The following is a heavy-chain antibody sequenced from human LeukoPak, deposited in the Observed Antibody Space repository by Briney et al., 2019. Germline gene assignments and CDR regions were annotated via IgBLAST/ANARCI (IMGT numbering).Heavy chain of an antibody. V-gene: IGHV3-30*02. D-gene: IGHD3/OR15-3a*01. CDR2: INDGGNKK. Sequence: GGSLRLSCAASGFTFSSYGMHWVRQAPGKGPEWVAFINDGGNKKDYADSVKGRLTISRDTSKNILYLQMNSLRVEDTAVYYCVKDFHNSWTFDYWGQGTLVTVSS. J-gene: IGHJ4*02. CDR3: VKDFHNSWTFDY. CDR1: GFTFSSYG.